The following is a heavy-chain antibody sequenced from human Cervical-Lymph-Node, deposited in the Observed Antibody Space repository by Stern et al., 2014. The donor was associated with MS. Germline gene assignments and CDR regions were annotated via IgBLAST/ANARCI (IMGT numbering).Heavy chain of an antibody. J-gene: IGHJ4*02. CDR2: IIPMFGAA. V-gene: IGHV1-69*01. CDR1: GGSFSSYA. Sequence: VQLVESGAGMKKPGSSVKVYCKASGGSFSSYAVNWGRQAPGQAPEWMGGIIPMFGAANYAQKFQGRVTLIADESTSTVYMEMISLTSEDTAVYYCTREATAHSGTFDFWGQGTLVTV. D-gene: IGHD1-14*01. CDR3: TREATAHSGTFDF.